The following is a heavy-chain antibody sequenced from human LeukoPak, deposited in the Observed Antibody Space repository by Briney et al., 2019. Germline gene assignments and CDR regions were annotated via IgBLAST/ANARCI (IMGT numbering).Heavy chain of an antibody. CDR1: GFTFSDYY. J-gene: IGHJ3*02. Sequence: GGSLRLSCAASGFTFSDYYMNWIRRAPGKGLEWISYISGSGSTIYYADSVKGRFTISRDNAKNSLYLQMNSLRADHTAVYYCARGRLRGDAFDIWGQGTMVTVSS. CDR3: ARGRLRGDAFDI. D-gene: IGHD2-15*01. V-gene: IGHV3-11*01. CDR2: ISGSGSTI.